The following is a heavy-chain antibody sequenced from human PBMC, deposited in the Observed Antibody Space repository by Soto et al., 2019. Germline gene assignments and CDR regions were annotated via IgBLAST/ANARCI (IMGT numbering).Heavy chain of an antibody. CDR2: ISYDGSNK. J-gene: IGHJ6*02. V-gene: IGHV3-30*18. CDR3: AKDISGGSSSCYKFYYYYRMDV. Sequence: GGSLRLSCAASGFTFSSYGLNWVRQAPCTVLEWGAVISYDGSNKYYADSVKGRFTISRDNSKNTLYLQMNSLRAEDTAVYYCAKDISGGSSSCYKFYYYYRMDVWGQGTTLTVSS. D-gene: IGHD6-13*01. CDR1: GFTFSSYG.